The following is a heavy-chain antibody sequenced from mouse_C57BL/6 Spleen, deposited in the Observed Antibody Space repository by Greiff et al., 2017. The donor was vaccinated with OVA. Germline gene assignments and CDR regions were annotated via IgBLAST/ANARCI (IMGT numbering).Heavy chain of an antibody. CDR3: ASYYDYDEGYFDV. CDR1: GFTFSDYG. CDR2: ISSGSSTI. Sequence: EVKLVESGGGLVKPGGSLKLSCAASGFTFSDYGMHWVRQAPEKGLEWVAYISSGSSTIYYADTVKGRFTISRDNAKNTLFLQMTSLRSEDTAMYYCASYYDYDEGYFDVWGTGTTVTVSS. D-gene: IGHD2-4*01. J-gene: IGHJ1*03. V-gene: IGHV5-17*01.